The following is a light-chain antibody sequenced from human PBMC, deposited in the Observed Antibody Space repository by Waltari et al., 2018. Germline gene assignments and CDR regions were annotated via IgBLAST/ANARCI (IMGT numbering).Light chain of an antibody. CDR2: VNSDGSH. J-gene: IGLJ3*02. V-gene: IGLV4-69*01. CDR1: SGHSSNV. Sequence: QLVLTQSPSASASLGASVKLTCTLSSGHSSNVIAWLQQQPEKGPRYLMTVNSDGSHSKGDEMPDRFSGSSSGTERYLTISSLQSEDEADYYCQTGGHGTWVFGGGTKLTVL. CDR3: QTGGHGTWV.